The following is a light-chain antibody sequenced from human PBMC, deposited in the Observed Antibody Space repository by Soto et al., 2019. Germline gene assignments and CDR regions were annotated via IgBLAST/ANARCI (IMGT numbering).Light chain of an antibody. V-gene: IGKV3-11*01. J-gene: IGKJ4*01. Sequence: EVVLTQSPVTLTLSPGERATLSCRASQSISSYLAWYQQKPGQAPRLLIYDASNRATGIPARFSGGGSGTDFTLTISRLEPEDFAVYYCQQRRNWPLTFGGGPKVEIK. CDR3: QQRRNWPLT. CDR1: QSISSY. CDR2: DAS.